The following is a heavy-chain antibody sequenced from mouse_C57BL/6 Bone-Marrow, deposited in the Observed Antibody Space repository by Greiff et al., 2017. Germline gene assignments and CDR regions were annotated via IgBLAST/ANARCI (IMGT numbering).Heavy chain of an antibody. CDR2: ISYDGSN. V-gene: IGHV3-6*01. CDR1: GYSITSGYY. J-gene: IGHJ2*01. CDR3: ARRWDGDY. Sequence: ESGPGLVKPSQSLSLPCSVTGYSITSGYYWNWIRQFPGNKLEWMGYISYDGSNNYNPSLKNRISITRDTSKNQFFLKLNSVTTEDTATYYCARRWDGDYWGQGTTLTVSS. D-gene: IGHD4-1*01.